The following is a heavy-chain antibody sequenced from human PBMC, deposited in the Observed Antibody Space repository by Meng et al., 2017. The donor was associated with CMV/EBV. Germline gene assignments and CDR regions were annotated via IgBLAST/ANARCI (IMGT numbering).Heavy chain of an antibody. CDR1: GFTFSSYA. D-gene: IGHD2-2*01. CDR2: ISGSGGST. V-gene: IGHV3-23*01. Sequence: GESLKISCPASGFTFSSYAMSWVRQAPGKGLEWVSAISGSGGSTYYADSVKGRFTISRDNSKNTLYLQMNSLRAEDTAVYYCAKPIVVVPAAIESGFDYWGQGTLVTVSS. J-gene: IGHJ4*02. CDR3: AKPIVVVPAAIESGFDY.